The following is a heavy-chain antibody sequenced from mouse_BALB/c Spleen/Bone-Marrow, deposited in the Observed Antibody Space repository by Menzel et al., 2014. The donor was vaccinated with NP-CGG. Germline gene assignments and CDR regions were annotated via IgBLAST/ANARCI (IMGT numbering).Heavy chain of an antibody. CDR1: GFTFSSYT. CDR2: ISNGGGST. V-gene: IGHV5-12-2*01. CDR3: ARGGYYFDY. Sequence: DVKLQESRGGLVQPGGSLKLSCAASGFTFSSYTMSWVRQTPEKRLEWVAYISNGGGSTYYPDTVKGRFTISRDNAKNTLYLQMSSLKSEDTAMYYCARGGYYFDYWGQGTTLTVSS. J-gene: IGHJ2*01.